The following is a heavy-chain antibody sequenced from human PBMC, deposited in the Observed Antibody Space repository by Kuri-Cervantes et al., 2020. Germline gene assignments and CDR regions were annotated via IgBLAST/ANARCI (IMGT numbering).Heavy chain of an antibody. J-gene: IGHJ4*02. Sequence: SETLSLTCTVSGGSISSSSYYWGWIRQPPGKGLEWIGEIYHSGTTNYNPSLKSRVTISVDKSKNQFSLKLRSVTAADTAVYYCARQGYGDYIDCWGQGTLVTVSS. D-gene: IGHD4-17*01. CDR2: IYHSGTT. V-gene: IGHV4-39*07. CDR1: GGSISSSSYY. CDR3: ARQGYGDYIDC.